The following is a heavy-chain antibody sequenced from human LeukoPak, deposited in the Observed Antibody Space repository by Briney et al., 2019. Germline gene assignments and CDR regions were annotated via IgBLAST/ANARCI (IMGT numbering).Heavy chain of an antibody. Sequence: SVKVSCKASGGTFSSYAISWVRQAPGQGLEWMGGIIPIFGTANYAQKFQGRVTITADESTSTAYMELSSLRSEDTAVYYCTITSSWYQSNPGYFDYWGQGTLVTVSS. V-gene: IGHV1-69*13. CDR1: GGTFSSYA. D-gene: IGHD6-13*01. CDR2: IIPIFGTA. J-gene: IGHJ4*02. CDR3: TITSSWYQSNPGYFDY.